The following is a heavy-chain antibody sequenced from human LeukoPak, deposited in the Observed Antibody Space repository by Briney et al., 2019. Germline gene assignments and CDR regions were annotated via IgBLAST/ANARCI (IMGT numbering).Heavy chain of an antibody. V-gene: IGHV3-74*01. CDR2: ISGGGSAT. Sequence: GGSLRLSCAASGFFFSSYWMHWVRHAPGKGLVWVSRISGGGSATNYADSVKGRFTISRDNAKNTLYLQMNSLRAADTAVSYCARGNYYGMDVWGQGTTVTDSS. J-gene: IGHJ6*02. CDR3: ARGNYYGMDV. CDR1: GFFFSSYW.